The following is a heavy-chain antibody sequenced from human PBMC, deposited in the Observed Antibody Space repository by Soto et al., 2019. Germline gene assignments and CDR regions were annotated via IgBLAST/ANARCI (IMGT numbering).Heavy chain of an antibody. Sequence: QVQLEQSGPEVKRPGTSVKVSCKASGGAFGRYSVSWVRQAPGQGLEWIGGVIPAFNTSNYSLKFQGRVAIFADVSTSTVFMELRSLRSEDTALYYCARGDEMTAVTIFEYWGQGTLVTVSS. J-gene: IGHJ4*02. CDR3: ARGDEMTAVTIFEY. V-gene: IGHV1-69*01. D-gene: IGHD4-17*01. CDR1: GGAFGRYS. CDR2: VIPAFNTS.